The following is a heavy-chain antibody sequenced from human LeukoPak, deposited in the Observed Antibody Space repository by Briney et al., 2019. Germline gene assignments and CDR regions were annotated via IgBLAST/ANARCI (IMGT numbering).Heavy chain of an antibody. V-gene: IGHV3-23*01. CDR3: AKDDAWIRFGE. Sequence: AGGSLRLSCAASGFTFRNHGMNWVRQAPGKGLEWVSGISPRGDIKYYADSVKGRFTISRDNSKNMLYLEVISLTADDTAVYYCAKDDAWIRFGEWSQGTLVTVSS. CDR2: ISPRGDIK. CDR1: GFTFRNHG. D-gene: IGHD3-10*01. J-gene: IGHJ4*02.